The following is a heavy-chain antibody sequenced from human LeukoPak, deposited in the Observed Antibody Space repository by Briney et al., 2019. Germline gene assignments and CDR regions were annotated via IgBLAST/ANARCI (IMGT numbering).Heavy chain of an antibody. V-gene: IGHV1-24*01. D-gene: IGHD3-10*01. CDR1: GYTLTELS. Sequence: ASVKVSCKVSGYTLTELSMHWVRQAPGKGLEWMGGFDPEDRETIYAQKFQGRVTMTEDTSTDTAYMELSSLRSEDTAVYYCAIARITMVRGHLDLPEYYFDYWGQGTLVTVSS. CDR3: AIARITMVRGHLDLPEYYFDY. J-gene: IGHJ4*02. CDR2: FDPEDRET.